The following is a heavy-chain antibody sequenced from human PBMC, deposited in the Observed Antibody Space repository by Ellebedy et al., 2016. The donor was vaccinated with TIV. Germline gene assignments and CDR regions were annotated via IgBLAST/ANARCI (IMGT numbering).Heavy chain of an antibody. Sequence: SETLSLXCAVYGGSFSGYYWSWIRQPPGKGLEWIGEINHSGSTNYIPSLKSRVTISVDTSKNHFSLNLTSVTAADTAIYFCARQRGTSIADRHIFEQWGQGTLVTVSS. V-gene: IGHV4-34*01. CDR2: INHSGST. CDR3: ARQRGTSIADRHIFEQ. D-gene: IGHD6-6*01. J-gene: IGHJ4*02. CDR1: GGSFSGYY.